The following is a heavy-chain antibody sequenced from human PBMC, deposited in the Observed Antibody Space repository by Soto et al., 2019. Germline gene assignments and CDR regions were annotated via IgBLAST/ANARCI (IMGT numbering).Heavy chain of an antibody. D-gene: IGHD3-22*01. J-gene: IGHJ4*02. V-gene: IGHV3-30-3*01. CDR1: GFTFSSYA. Sequence: QVQLVESGGGVVQPGRSLRLSCAASGFTFSSYAMHWVRQAPGKGLEWVAVISYDGSNKYCADSVKGRFTISRDNSKNTLYLQMSSLRAEDTAVYYCAREGAEYDITPDFDYWGQGTLVTVSS. CDR2: ISYDGSNK. CDR3: AREGAEYDITPDFDY.